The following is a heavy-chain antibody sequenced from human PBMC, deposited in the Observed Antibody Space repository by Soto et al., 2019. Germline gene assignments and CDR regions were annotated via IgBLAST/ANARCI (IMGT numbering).Heavy chain of an antibody. CDR3: ARDHERRFDP. Sequence: GASVKVSCKASGYTFTSYAMHWVRQAPGQRLEWMGWINAGNGNTKYSQKFQGRVTITRDTSTSTAYMELRSLSFDDTAVYYCARDHERRFDPWGQGTLVTVSS. CDR2: INAGNGNT. D-gene: IGHD1-1*01. J-gene: IGHJ5*02. CDR1: GYTFTSYA. V-gene: IGHV1-3*01.